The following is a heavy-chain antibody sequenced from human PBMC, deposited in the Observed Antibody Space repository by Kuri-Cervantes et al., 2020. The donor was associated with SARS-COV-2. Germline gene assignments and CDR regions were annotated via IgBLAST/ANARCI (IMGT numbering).Heavy chain of an antibody. CDR1: GGSISSYY. CDR3: ARGAATSYYYYDMDV. Sequence: GSLRLSCNISGGSISSYYWSWIRQPPGEGLEWIGYIYYSGTTNYNPSLKSRVAISVDTSKNQFSLNLTSVTAADTAVYYCARGAATSYYYYDMDVWGQGTTVTVSS. J-gene: IGHJ6*02. CDR2: IYYSGTT. V-gene: IGHV4-59*01. D-gene: IGHD2-15*01.